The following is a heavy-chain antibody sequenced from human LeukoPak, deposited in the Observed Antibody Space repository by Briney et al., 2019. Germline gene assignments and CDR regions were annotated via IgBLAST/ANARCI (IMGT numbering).Heavy chain of an antibody. J-gene: IGHJ4*02. CDR2: IYYSGST. V-gene: IGHV4-59*02. Sequence: KASETLSLTCTVSGGSVSVYYSSWIRQPPGEGLEWIVYIYYSGSTNYNPSLKSRVTISVDTSKNQFSLKLSSVTAADTAVYYCARGQKDTAMVHPFDYWGQGTLVTVSS. CDR3: ARGQKDTAMVHPFDY. CDR1: GGSVSVYY. D-gene: IGHD5-18*01.